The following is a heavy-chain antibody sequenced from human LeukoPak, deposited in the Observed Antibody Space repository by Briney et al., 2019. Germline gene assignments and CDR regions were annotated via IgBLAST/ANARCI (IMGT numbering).Heavy chain of an antibody. D-gene: IGHD6-13*01. CDR1: GFTFSSYS. Sequence: GGSLRLPCAASGFTFSSYSMNWVGQAPGKGLERVTYISSSSSTIYYADSVKGRFTISRDNAKNSLYLQMDSLRADDTAIYFCARGIPEAGTWRLYYFDFWGQGTLVTVSS. J-gene: IGHJ4*02. V-gene: IGHV3-48*04. CDR3: ARGIPEAGTWRLYYFDF. CDR2: ISSSSSTI.